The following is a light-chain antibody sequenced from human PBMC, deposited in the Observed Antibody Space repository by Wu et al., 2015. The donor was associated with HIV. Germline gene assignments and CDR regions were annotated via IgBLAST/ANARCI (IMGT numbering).Light chain of an antibody. CDR1: QSISNY. CDR2: AAS. J-gene: IGKJ1*01. Sequence: DIQMTQSPSSLSASVGDRVTITRRASQSISNYLNWYQQKPGKAPKLLIYAASSLQSGVPSRFSGSRSGTDFTLTISSLQPEDFATYYCQQSYSTPWTFGQGTKVEIK. V-gene: IGKV1-39*01. CDR3: QQSYSTPWT.